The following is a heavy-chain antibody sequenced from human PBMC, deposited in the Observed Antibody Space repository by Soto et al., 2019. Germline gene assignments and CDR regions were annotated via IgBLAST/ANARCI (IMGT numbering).Heavy chain of an antibody. CDR1: GFMFNTYA. CDR3: TSRPRYYSLDV. V-gene: IGHV3-23*01. CDR2: ITNTGGGT. J-gene: IGHJ6*02. Sequence: LRLSCAASGFMFNTYAMTWVRQAPGKGLEWVATITNTGGGTYYADSVKGRFTISRDNSNNRLYLQMYNLRADYTGVYFCTSRPRYYSLDVWGQGTTVTVSS.